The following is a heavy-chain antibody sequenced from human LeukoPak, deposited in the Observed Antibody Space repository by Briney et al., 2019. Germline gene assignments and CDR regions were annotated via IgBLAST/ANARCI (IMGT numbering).Heavy chain of an antibody. D-gene: IGHD4-17*01. J-gene: IGHJ4*02. Sequence: PGGSLRLSCAASGFTVSSNYMSWVRQAPGKGLEWVSVIYSGGSTYYADSVKGQFTISRHNSKNTLYLQMNSLRAEDTAVYYCARSDYGDIALDYWGQGTLVTVSS. V-gene: IGHV3-53*04. CDR3: ARSDYGDIALDY. CDR1: GFTVSSNY. CDR2: IYSGGST.